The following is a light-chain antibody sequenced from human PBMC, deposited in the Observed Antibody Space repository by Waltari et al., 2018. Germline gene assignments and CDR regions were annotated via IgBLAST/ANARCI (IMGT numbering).Light chain of an antibody. CDR3: CSIAGSVAYWV. CDR2: EDT. J-gene: IGLJ3*02. V-gene: IGLV2-23*01. Sequence: QSALTQPASVSGSPGQSITISCTGASSDVGSYNLVFWYQQHPGKVPKVMVYEDTKRPSGVSSRFSGSTSGNTASLTISGLQAEDEAHYYCCSIAGSVAYWVFGGGTRLTVL. CDR1: SSDVGSYNL.